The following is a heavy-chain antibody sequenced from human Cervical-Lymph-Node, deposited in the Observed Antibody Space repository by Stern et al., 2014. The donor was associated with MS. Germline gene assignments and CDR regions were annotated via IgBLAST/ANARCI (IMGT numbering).Heavy chain of an antibody. D-gene: IGHD1-1*01. CDR3: PRGNWNCEGIGY. CDR1: GFTFSNYG. J-gene: IGHJ4*02. CDR2: IWYDGNKK. Sequence: DQLVESGGGVVQPGRSLRLSCAASGFTFSNYGMPWVRQAPGKGLEWLAVIWYDGNKKYFADSVTGRFTISRDNSTNTPFLQKRSLTAENTALYYCPRGNWNCEGIGYWGQGTLVTVSS. V-gene: IGHV3-33*02.